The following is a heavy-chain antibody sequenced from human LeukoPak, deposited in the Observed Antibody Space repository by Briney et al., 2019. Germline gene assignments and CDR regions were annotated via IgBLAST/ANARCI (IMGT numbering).Heavy chain of an antibody. CDR1: GYRFSTYW. CDR3: ARPNITSYYDSRGYDAFDV. D-gene: IGHD3-22*01. CDR2: IYPDDSDT. Sequence: GESLKISCKGSGYRFSTYWIAWVRQMPGKGLEWMGIIYPDDSDTRYSPSSQGQVTISADKSVSTAYLQWSSLKASDTAMYYCARPNITSYYDSRGYDAFDVWGQGTMVTVSS. J-gene: IGHJ3*01. V-gene: IGHV5-51*01.